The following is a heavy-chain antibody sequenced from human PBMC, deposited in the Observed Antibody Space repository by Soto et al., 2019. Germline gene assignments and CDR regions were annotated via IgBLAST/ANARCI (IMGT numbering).Heavy chain of an antibody. V-gene: IGHV1-2*02. D-gene: IGHD6-13*01. CDR1: GYTFTGYY. J-gene: IGHJ3*02. Sequence: ASVKVSCKASGYTFTGYYMHWVRQAPGQGLEWMGWINPNSGGTNYAQKLQGRVTMTRGTSISTAYMELSRLRSDDTAVYYCAREVQRQLVRTDAFDIWGQGTMVTVSS. CDR3: AREVQRQLVRTDAFDI. CDR2: INPNSGGT.